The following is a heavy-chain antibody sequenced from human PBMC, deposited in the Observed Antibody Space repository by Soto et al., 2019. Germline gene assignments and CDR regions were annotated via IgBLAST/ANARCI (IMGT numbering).Heavy chain of an antibody. CDR3: ARDPGYSYGPPDY. D-gene: IGHD5-18*01. Sequence: SETLSLTCTVSGGSISSNSYYWGWIRQPPGKGLEWIGYIYYSGTTYYNPSLKSRVTMSVDTSKNQFSLKLTSVTAADTAVYYCARDPGYSYGPPDYWGQGTLVTVSS. CDR1: GGSISSNSYY. J-gene: IGHJ4*02. CDR2: IYYSGTT. V-gene: IGHV4-39*07.